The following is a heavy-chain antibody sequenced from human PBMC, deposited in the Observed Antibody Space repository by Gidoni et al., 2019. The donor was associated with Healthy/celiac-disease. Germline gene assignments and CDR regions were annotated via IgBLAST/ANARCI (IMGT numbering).Heavy chain of an antibody. D-gene: IGHD2-8*02. J-gene: IGHJ6*02. CDR1: GFTFSSYS. CDR2: ISSSSSYI. V-gene: IGHV3-21*01. CDR3: VIGYCTGGVCSGYYYGMDV. Sequence: EVQLVEFGGGLVKTGGSLRLPCAATGFTFSSYSRNWVRQAPGKGLGWFSSISSSSSYIFYAYSVKVRFTISRDNAKNSLYLQMNSLRAEDTAVYYCVIGYCTGGVCSGYYYGMDVWGQGTTVTVSS.